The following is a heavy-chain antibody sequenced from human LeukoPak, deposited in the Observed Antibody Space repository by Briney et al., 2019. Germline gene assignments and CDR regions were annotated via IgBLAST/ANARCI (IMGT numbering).Heavy chain of an antibody. Sequence: SETLSLTCTVSLDSPTSNFWSWVRQPPGKGLEWIGEIHRSGSPNYNPSLQSRVTISIDRSRNQIVLELSSVTAADTAVYYCAREILGGFNPEAYWGQGTLVTVSS. V-gene: IGHV4-4*02. J-gene: IGHJ4*02. CDR2: IHRSGSP. CDR3: AREILGGFNPEAY. CDR1: LDSPTSNF. D-gene: IGHD1-14*01.